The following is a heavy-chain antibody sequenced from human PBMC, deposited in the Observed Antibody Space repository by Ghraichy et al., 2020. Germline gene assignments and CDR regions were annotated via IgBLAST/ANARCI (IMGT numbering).Heavy chain of an antibody. CDR2: IIPIFGTA. Sequence: SVKVSCKASGGTFSSYAISWVRQAPGQGLEWMGGIIPIFGTANYAQKFQGRVTITADESTSTAYMELSSLRSEDTAVYYCARDLSTPSWRLVESLPRYGMDVWGQGTTVTVSS. CDR1: GGTFSSYA. CDR3: ARDLSTPSWRLVESLPRYGMDV. D-gene: IGHD5/OR15-5a*01. V-gene: IGHV1-69*13. J-gene: IGHJ6*02.